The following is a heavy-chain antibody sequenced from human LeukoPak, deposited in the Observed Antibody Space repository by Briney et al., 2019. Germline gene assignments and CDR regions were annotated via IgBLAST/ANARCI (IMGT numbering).Heavy chain of an antibody. CDR2: INNDSGVI. V-gene: IGHV3-48*01. D-gene: IGHD6-13*01. Sequence: PGGSLRLSCAASGFTFRNYSMTWVRQAPGEGLEWISFINNDSGVIYYADSVKGRFAISRDNAKNSLYLQVISLRAEDTAVYYCAKVCSLPLANYYFDSWGQGTLVTVSS. CDR3: AKVCSLPLANYYFDS. J-gene: IGHJ4*02. CDR1: GFTFRNYS.